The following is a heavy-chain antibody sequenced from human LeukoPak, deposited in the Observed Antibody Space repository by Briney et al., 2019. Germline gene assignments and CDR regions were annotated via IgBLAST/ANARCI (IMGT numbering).Heavy chain of an antibody. Sequence: EASVKVSCKASGYTFTGYYMHWVRQAPGQGLEWMGWINPNSGGTNYAQKFQGRVTMTRDTSINTAYMELSRLRSDDTAVYYCASERAYCGGDCYPANLYYFDYWGQGTLVTVSS. CDR1: GYTFTGYY. CDR3: ASERAYCGGDCYPANLYYFDY. D-gene: IGHD2-21*01. J-gene: IGHJ4*02. CDR2: INPNSGGT. V-gene: IGHV1-2*02.